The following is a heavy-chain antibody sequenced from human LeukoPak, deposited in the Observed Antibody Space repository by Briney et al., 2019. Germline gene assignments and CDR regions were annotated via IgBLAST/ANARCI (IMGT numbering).Heavy chain of an antibody. CDR2: ISGSGGST. Sequence: GGSLRLSCAASGFTFSSYAMSWVRQAPGEGLEWVSAISGSGGSTYYADSVKGRFTISRDNSKNTLYLQMNSLRAEDTAVYYCAEDFGGAFDIWGQGTMVTVSS. CDR3: AEDFGGAFDI. V-gene: IGHV3-23*01. J-gene: IGHJ3*02. D-gene: IGHD3-10*01. CDR1: GFTFSSYA.